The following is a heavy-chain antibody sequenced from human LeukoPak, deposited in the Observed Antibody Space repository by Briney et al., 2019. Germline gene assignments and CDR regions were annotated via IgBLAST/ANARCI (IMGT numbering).Heavy chain of an antibody. D-gene: IGHD4-11*01. Sequence: SETLSLTCTVSGGSISSSSYYWGWIRQPPGKGLEWIGSIYYSGSTYYNPSLKSRVTISVDTSKNQFSLKLSSVTAADTAVYYCERHSRQLRGRIFYWGQGTLVTVSS. CDR2: IYYSGST. V-gene: IGHV4-39*01. J-gene: IGHJ4*02. CDR1: GGSISSSSYY. CDR3: ERHSRQLRGRIFY.